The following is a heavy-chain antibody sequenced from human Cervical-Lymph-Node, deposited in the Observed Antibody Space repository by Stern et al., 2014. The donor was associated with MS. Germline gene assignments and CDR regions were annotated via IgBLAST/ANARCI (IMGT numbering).Heavy chain of an antibody. V-gene: IGHV3-7*01. D-gene: IGHD4-23*01. J-gene: IGHJ4*02. CDR2: IKQDGSEK. CDR1: GFTFSNYW. Sequence: EVQLVESGGGLVQPGGSLRLSCAASGFTFSNYWMSWVRQAPGKGLEWVANIKQDGSEKYYVDSVKGRFTISRDNAKNSLYLQMNSLRAEDTAVYYCARDYGGNSVYWGQGTLVTVSS. CDR3: ARDYGGNSVY.